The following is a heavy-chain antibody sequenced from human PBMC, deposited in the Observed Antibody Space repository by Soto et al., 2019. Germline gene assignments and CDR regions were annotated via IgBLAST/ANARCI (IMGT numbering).Heavy chain of an antibody. D-gene: IGHD2-15*01. J-gene: IGHJ4*02. V-gene: IGHV5-51*01. CDR1: GYSFTSYW. CDR3: SSLKGYCSGGSCQMYYFDY. Sequence: GESLKISCKGSGYSFTSYWIGWVRQMPGKGLEWMGIIYPGDSDTRYSPSFQGQVTISADKSISTAYLQWSSLKASDTAMHYCSSLKGYCSGGSCQMYYFDYWGQGTLVTVSS. CDR2: IYPGDSDT.